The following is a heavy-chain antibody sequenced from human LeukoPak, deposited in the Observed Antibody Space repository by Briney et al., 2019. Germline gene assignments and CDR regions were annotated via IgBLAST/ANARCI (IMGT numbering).Heavy chain of an antibody. CDR2: ISYDGSNK. J-gene: IGHJ4*02. V-gene: IGHV3-30-3*01. CDR1: GFTFSSYA. Sequence: GGSLRLSCAASGFTFSSYALHWVRQAPGKGLEWVAVISYDGSNKYYADSVKGRFTISRDNSKNTLYLQMNSLRAEDTAVYYCARGYCSSTSCVLDYWGQGTLVTVSS. CDR3: ARGYCSSTSCVLDY. D-gene: IGHD2-2*01.